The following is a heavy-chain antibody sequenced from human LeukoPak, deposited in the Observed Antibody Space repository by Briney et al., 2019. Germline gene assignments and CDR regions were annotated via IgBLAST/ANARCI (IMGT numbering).Heavy chain of an antibody. Sequence: PSETLSLTCTVSGGSISSYYWSWIRQPAGKGLEWIGRIYTSGSTNYNPSLKSRVTMSVDTSKNQFSLKLSSVTAADTAVYYCARDRRLGGFTIFGVVPYGMDVWGQGTTVTVSS. J-gene: IGHJ6*02. CDR1: GGSISSYY. V-gene: IGHV4-4*07. CDR3: ARDRRLGGFTIFGVVPYGMDV. CDR2: IYTSGST. D-gene: IGHD3-3*01.